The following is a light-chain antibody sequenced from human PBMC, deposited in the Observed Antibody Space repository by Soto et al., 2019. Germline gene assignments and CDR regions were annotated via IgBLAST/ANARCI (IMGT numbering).Light chain of an antibody. Sequence: QSALTQPASMSGSPGQSITISCTGTSSDIGDYNYVSWYQQRPDEAPKLVIYDVNSRPSGVSDRFSGSKSGNTASLTISGLQTEDEADYYCCSYTSSITYVFGTGTKVT. V-gene: IGLV2-14*01. J-gene: IGLJ1*01. CDR1: SSDIGDYNY. CDR3: CSYTSSITYV. CDR2: DVN.